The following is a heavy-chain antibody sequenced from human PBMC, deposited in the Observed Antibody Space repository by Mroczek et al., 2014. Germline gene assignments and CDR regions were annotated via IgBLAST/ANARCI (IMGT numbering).Heavy chain of an antibody. D-gene: IGHD3-10*01. J-gene: IGHJ4*02. CDR1: GFTVSSNY. Sequence: VQLVESGGGLVQPGGSLRLSCAASGFTVSSNYMSWVRQAPGKGLEWVSVIYSGGSTYYTDSVKGRFTISRDNSKNTLYLQMNSLRPEDTGVYYCAGSYGSGSFDYWGQGTLVTVSS. V-gene: IGHV3-66*02. CDR2: IYSGGST. CDR3: AGSYGSGSFDY.